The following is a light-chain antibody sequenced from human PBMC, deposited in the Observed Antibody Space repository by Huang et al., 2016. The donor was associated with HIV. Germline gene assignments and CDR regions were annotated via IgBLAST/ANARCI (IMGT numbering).Light chain of an antibody. CDR1: LSVGTNY. CDR2: GTS. CDR3: QHYSNSAAA. Sequence: DIVLTQSPGTLSLSPGETATLSCRASLSVGTNYLAWYQQRPGQTPRLLIYGTSTRASGIPNRFSGTGSGTDFTLTISGLQPDDFAIYYCQHYSNSAAAFGPGTKVDMK. J-gene: IGKJ1*01. V-gene: IGKV3-20*01.